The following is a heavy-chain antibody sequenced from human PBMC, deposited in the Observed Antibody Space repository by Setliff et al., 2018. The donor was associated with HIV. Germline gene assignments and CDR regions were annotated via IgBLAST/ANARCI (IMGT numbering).Heavy chain of an antibody. Sequence: SETLSLTCTVSGGSISSSSYYWGWIRQPPGKGLEWIGSIYYSGSTYYNPSLKSRVTISVDTSKIQSSLKLSSMTAADTAVYYCARFIGAFDIWGQGTMVTVSS. V-gene: IGHV4-39*01. CDR2: IYYSGST. CDR1: GGSISSSSYY. CDR3: ARFIGAFDI. D-gene: IGHD3-16*01. J-gene: IGHJ3*02.